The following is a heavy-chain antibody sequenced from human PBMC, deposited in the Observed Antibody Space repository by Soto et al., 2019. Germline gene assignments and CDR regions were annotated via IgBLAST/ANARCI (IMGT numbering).Heavy chain of an antibody. Sequence: QLQLQESGSGLVKPSQTLSLTCAVSGGSISSGGYSWSWIRQPPGKGLEWIGYIYHSGSTYYNPSLKSRVTISVDMSKNQFSLKLRSVTAADTAVYYCARNRDSSGSYYYYGMDVWGQGTTVTVSS. CDR3: ARNRDSSGSYYYYGMDV. J-gene: IGHJ6*02. D-gene: IGHD3-22*01. V-gene: IGHV4-30-2*01. CDR2: IYHSGST. CDR1: GGSISSGGYS.